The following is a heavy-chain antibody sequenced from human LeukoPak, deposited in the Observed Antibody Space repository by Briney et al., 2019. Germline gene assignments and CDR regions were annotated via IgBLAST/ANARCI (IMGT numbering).Heavy chain of an antibody. CDR2: ISGSGGST. Sequence: GSLRLSCAASGFTFSSYAMSWVRQAPGKGLEWVSAISGSGGSTYYADSVKGRFTISSDNSKNTLYLQMNSLRAEDTAVYYCAKVSYDFWSGYYDTYYYYGMDVWGQGTTVTVSS. V-gene: IGHV3-23*01. J-gene: IGHJ6*02. D-gene: IGHD3-3*01. CDR3: AKVSYDFWSGYYDTYYYYGMDV. CDR1: GFTFSSYA.